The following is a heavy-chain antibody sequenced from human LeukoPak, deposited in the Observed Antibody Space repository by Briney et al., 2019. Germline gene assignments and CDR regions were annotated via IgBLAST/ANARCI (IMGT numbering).Heavy chain of an antibody. V-gene: IGHV3-53*01. CDR1: GFTVSNNY. CDR3: AKRNTSLWFGEEY. D-gene: IGHD3-10*01. CDR2: IYSGGST. Sequence: GGSLRLSCAASGFTVSNNYMSWVRQAPGKGLEWVSVIYSGGSTYFADSVKGRFTISRDNSKDTLYLQMNSLRAEDTAVYYCAKRNTSLWFGEEYWGQGTLVTVSS. J-gene: IGHJ4*02.